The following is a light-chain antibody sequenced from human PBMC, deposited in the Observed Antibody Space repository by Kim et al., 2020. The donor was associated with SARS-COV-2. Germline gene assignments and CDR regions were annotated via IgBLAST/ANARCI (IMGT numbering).Light chain of an antibody. CDR2: EVT. CDR3: TSYAGSHNLV. Sequence: GQSVTISCTGTSRDVGGYNYVPWYQQHPGKAPKLMIYEVTKRPSGVPDRFSGSKSGNTASLTVSGLQAEDEADYYCTSYAGSHNLVFGGGTQLTVL. CDR1: SRDVGGYNY. J-gene: IGLJ2*01. V-gene: IGLV2-8*01.